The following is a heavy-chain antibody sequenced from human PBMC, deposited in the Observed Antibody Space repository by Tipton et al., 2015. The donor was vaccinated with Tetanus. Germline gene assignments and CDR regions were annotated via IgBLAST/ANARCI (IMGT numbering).Heavy chain of an antibody. CDR2: ISYGGNNN. V-gene: IGHV3-30*03. CDR3: ARGRERCRGTNCHRATDY. J-gene: IGHJ4*02. CDR1: GFTFNNYG. D-gene: IGHD2-2*01. Sequence: SLRLSCAASGFTFNNYGMHWVRQAPGKGLEWVAVISYGGNNNYYADSVKGRFTISRDNAKNTLYLQMISLRAEDTAIYYCARGRERCRGTNCHRATDYWGQGTLVTVSS.